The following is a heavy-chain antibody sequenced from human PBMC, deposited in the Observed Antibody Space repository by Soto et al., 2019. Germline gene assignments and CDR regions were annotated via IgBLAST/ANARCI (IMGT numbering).Heavy chain of an antibody. CDR2: IYYSGST. CDR3: ARDRGIAVAGTDY. CDR1: GCSISSYY. J-gene: IGHJ4*02. Sequence: SENLSLTCTVSGCSISSYYWSWILQPPGKGLEWIGYIYYSGSTNYNPSLKSRVTISVDKSKNQFSLKLSSVTAADTAVYYCARDRGIAVAGTDYWGQGTLVTVSS. V-gene: IGHV4-59*12. D-gene: IGHD6-19*01.